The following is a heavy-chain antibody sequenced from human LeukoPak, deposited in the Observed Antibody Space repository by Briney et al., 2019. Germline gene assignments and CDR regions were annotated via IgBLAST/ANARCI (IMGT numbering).Heavy chain of an antibody. CDR3: AKGIVATIGGADY. CDR1: GFTFSGYA. D-gene: IGHD5-12*01. J-gene: IGHJ4*02. Sequence: GGSLRLSCAASGFTFSGYAMSWVRQAPGKGLEWVSAISGSGGSTYYADSVKGRFTISRDNSKNTLYLQMNSLRAEDTAVYYCAKGIVATIGGADYWGQGTLVTVSS. V-gene: IGHV3-23*01. CDR2: ISGSGGST.